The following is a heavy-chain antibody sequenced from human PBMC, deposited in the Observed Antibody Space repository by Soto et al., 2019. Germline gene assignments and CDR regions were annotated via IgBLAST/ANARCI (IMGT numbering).Heavy chain of an antibody. J-gene: IGHJ6*02. CDR1: GYSFTSYW. Sequence: GESLKISCKGSGYSFTSYWIGWARQMPGKGLEWMGIIYPGDSDTRYSPSFQGQVTISADKSISTAYLQWSSLKASDTAMYYCARLRYCSGGSCYSQQYGMDVWGQGTTVTVS. CDR2: IYPGDSDT. D-gene: IGHD2-15*01. CDR3: ARLRYCSGGSCYSQQYGMDV. V-gene: IGHV5-51*01.